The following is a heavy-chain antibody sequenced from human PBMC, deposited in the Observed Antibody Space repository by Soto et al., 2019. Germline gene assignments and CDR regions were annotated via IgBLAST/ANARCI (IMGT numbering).Heavy chain of an antibody. CDR3: ARAAKWDWVAP. CDR2: ISLIRGTA. CDR1: GGSFRSYA. Sequence: QVQLVQSGSEMKKPGSSVKVSCKASGGSFRSYAISWVRQAPGQGLEWMGGISLIRGTATYAQRFQGRVTISADESTSTAYLDLSNLTSEDAAVYFCARAAKWDWVAPWGQGTLVTVSS. V-gene: IGHV1-69*01. D-gene: IGHD2-8*01. J-gene: IGHJ5*02.